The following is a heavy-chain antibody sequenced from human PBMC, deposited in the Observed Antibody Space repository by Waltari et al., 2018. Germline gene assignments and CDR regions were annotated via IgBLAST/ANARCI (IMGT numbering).Heavy chain of an antibody. CDR2: IYYSGST. CDR3: ARAEGSTSLTYYYYYMDV. Sequence: QVQLQESGPGLVKPSETLSLTCAVSGYSISSGYYWGWIRQPPGKGLEWIGSIYYSGSTYYNPSLKSRVTISVDTSKNQFSLKLSSVTAADTAVYYCARAEGSTSLTYYYYYMDVWGKGTTVTISS. V-gene: IGHV4-38-2*01. J-gene: IGHJ6*03. CDR1: GYSISSGYY. D-gene: IGHD2-2*01.